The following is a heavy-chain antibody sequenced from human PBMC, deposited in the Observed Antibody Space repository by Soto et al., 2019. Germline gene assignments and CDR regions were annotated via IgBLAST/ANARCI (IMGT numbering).Heavy chain of an antibody. Sequence: EVQLVESGGGLVQPGGSLRLSCAASGFTFSSYWMHWVRQAPGKGLVWVSRINSDGSSTSYADSVQGRFTISRDNAKNNRYLERNSLRAETTAVYYCARDPIVGAPRDYYCYGLDVWCQGTTVTVSS. CDR1: GFTFSSYW. D-gene: IGHD1-26*01. V-gene: IGHV3-74*01. CDR2: INSDGSST. CDR3: ARDPIVGAPRDYYCYGLDV. J-gene: IGHJ6*02.